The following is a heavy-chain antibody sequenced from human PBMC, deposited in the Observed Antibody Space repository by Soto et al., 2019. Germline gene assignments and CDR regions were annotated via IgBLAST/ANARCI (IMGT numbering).Heavy chain of an antibody. D-gene: IGHD3-9*01. J-gene: IGHJ4*02. Sequence: EVQLLESGGGFVQPGESLRLSCAASGFTFSLSAMSWVRQAPGRGLDWVSSLSGGGSTTDYADSVKGRFTISRDNSKNTVHLQMSSLRAEDTAVYYCAEGPEYDILTVCDYWGQGALVTVSS. CDR3: AEGPEYDILTVCDY. CDR2: LSGGGSTT. V-gene: IGHV3-23*01. CDR1: GFTFSLSA.